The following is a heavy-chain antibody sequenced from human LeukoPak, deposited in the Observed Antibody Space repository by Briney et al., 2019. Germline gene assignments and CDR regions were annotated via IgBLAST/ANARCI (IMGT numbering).Heavy chain of an antibody. CDR2: INSDGSST. CDR1: GFTFSSYW. J-gene: IGHJ3*02. CDR3: STGSGHAFDI. Sequence: PGGSLRLPCAASGFTFSSYWMHWVRQAPGKGLVWVSRINSDGSSTSYADSVKGRFTISRDNAKNTLYLQMNSLRAEDTAVYYCSTGSGHAFDIWSQGTMVTVSS. V-gene: IGHV3-74*01. D-gene: IGHD3-10*01.